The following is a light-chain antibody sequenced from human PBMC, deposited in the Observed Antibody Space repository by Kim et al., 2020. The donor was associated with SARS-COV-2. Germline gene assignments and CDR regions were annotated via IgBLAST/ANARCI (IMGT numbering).Light chain of an antibody. V-gene: IGKV1-27*01. Sequence: PSLGDRATITCRQSQDISNYLAWFQLKPGKAPKLLIYAASALQPGVPSRFSGSGSGTDFTLTVTSLQPEDVATYYCQKCDSAPWTFGQGTKVDIK. CDR1: QDISNY. CDR3: QKCDSAPWT. J-gene: IGKJ1*01. CDR2: AAS.